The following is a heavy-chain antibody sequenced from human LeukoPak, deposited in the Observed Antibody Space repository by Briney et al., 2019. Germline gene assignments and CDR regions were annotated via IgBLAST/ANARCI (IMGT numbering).Heavy chain of an antibody. CDR1: GGSISSYY. J-gene: IGHJ4*02. D-gene: IGHD6-19*01. Sequence: SETLSLTCTVSGGSISSYYWGWIRQPPGKGLEWIGSIYYSGSTYYNPSLKSRVTISVDTSKNQFSLKLSSVTAAGTAVYYCARITGYSSFFDYWGQGTLVTVSS. CDR3: ARITGYSSFFDY. CDR2: IYYSGST. V-gene: IGHV4-39*01.